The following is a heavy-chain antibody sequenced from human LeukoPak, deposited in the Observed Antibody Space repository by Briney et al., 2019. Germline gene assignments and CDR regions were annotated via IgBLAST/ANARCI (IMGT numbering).Heavy chain of an antibody. J-gene: IGHJ4*02. V-gene: IGHV3-33*01. D-gene: IGHD3-10*01. Sequence: GRSLRLSCAASGFTFSSYGMHRVRQAPGKGLEWVAVIWYDGSNKYYADSVKGRFTISRDNSKNTLYLQMNSLRAEDTAVYYCARDLGMVSGDYWGQGTLVTVSS. CDR1: GFTFSSYG. CDR2: IWYDGSNK. CDR3: ARDLGMVSGDY.